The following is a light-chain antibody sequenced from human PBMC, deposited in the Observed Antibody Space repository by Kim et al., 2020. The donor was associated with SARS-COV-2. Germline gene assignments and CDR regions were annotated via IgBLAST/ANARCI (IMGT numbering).Light chain of an antibody. CDR2: RAS. CDR3: QQHNSYPST. CDR1: QSISTW. V-gene: IGKV1-5*03. J-gene: IGKJ2*01. Sequence: DIQMTQSPSTLSASVGDRVTITCRASQSISTWLAWYQQKPGKAPKLLIYRASSLESGVPSRFSGSGSGTEFTLTISSLQPDDFATYYRQQHNSYPSTFGQGTKLEI.